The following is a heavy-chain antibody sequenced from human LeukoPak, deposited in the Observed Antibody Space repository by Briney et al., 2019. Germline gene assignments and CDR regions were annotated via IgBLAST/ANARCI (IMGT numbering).Heavy chain of an antibody. D-gene: IGHD2-2*01. CDR2: INAGNGNT. Sequence: ASVKVSCKASEYTFTSYAMHWVRQAPGQRLEWMGWINAGNGNTKYSQKFQGRVTITRDTSASTAYMELSSLRSEDTAVYYCARVCSSTSCTVHGMDVWGQGTTVTVSS. CDR3: ARVCSSTSCTVHGMDV. J-gene: IGHJ6*02. V-gene: IGHV1-3*01. CDR1: EYTFTSYA.